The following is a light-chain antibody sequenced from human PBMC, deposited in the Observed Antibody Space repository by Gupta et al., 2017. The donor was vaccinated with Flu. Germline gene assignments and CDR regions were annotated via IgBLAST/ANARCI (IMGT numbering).Light chain of an antibody. V-gene: IGLV3-19*01. J-gene: IGLJ2*01. CDR1: SPRSYY. Sequence: SSELTQDPAVSVALGQTVRITCQGDSPRSYYASWYQQKPGQAPVLVIYGKHNRPSGIPDRFSGSSSGNTASFTITGAQAEDEADYYCNSRDSSGNVVFGGGTKLTVL. CDR2: GKH. CDR3: NSRDSSGNVV.